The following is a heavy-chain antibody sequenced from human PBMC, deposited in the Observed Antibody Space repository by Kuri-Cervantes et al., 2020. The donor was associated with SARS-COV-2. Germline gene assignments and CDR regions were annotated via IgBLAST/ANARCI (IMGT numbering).Heavy chain of an antibody. V-gene: IGHV3-23*01. CDR3: AREIGDPGIAVAGEFDY. CDR2: ISGSGGST. Sequence: GGSLRLSCAASGFTFSSYAMSWVRQAPGKGLEWVSAISGSGGSTYYADSVKGRFTISRDNAKNSLYLQMNSLRAEDTAVYYCAREIGDPGIAVAGEFDYWGQGTLVTVFS. D-gene: IGHD6-19*01. J-gene: IGHJ4*02. CDR1: GFTFSSYA.